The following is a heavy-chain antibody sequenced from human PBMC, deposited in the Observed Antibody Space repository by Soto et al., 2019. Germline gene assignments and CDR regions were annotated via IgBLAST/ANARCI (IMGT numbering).Heavy chain of an antibody. D-gene: IGHD3-22*01. V-gene: IGHV1-69*06. J-gene: IGHJ4*02. CDR2: IIPIFGTA. CDR1: GGTFSSYA. CDR3: ASEIPQDYYDSSGYFDY. Sequence: SVKVSCKASGGTFSSYAISWVRQAPGQGLEWMGGIIPIFGTANYAQKFQGRVTITADKSTSTAYMELSSLRSEDTAVYYCASEIPQDYYDSSGYFDYWGQGTMVTVSS.